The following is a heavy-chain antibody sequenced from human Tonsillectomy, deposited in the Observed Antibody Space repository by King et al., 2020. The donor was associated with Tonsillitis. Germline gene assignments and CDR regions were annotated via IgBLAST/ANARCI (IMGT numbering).Heavy chain of an antibody. CDR2: IYYSGST. Sequence: QLQESGPGLVKPSQTLSLTCTVSGGSISSSVYYWSWIRQHPGKGLEWIGYIYYSGSTYYNPSLKSRVTISVDTSKNQFSLKLSSVTAADTAVYYCARAIYGSGSYTYYFDYWGQGTLVTDSS. J-gene: IGHJ4*02. D-gene: IGHD3-10*01. CDR1: GGSISSSVYY. CDR3: ARAIYGSGSYTYYFDY. V-gene: IGHV4-31*03.